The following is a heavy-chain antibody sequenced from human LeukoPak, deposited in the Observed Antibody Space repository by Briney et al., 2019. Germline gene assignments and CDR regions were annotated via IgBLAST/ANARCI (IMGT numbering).Heavy chain of an antibody. CDR3: ARDSEYSSSPGP. V-gene: IGHV3-21*01. CDR1: GFTFSSYA. D-gene: IGHD6-6*01. CDR2: ISSSSSYI. Sequence: GGSLRLSCAASGFTFSSYAMSWVRQAPGKGLEWVSSISSSSSYIYYADSVKGRFTISRDNAKNSLYLQMNSLRAEDTAVYYCARDSEYSSSPGPWGQGTLVTVSS. J-gene: IGHJ5*02.